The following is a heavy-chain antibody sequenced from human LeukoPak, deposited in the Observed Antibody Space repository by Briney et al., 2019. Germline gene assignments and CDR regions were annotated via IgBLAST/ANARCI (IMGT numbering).Heavy chain of an antibody. Sequence: GGSLRLSCATSGFTFSSYAMSWVRQAPGKGLEWVSGITASGGSTYYADSVKGRFTISRDNSKNTLYLQMNSLRAEDTAVYYCAKDYYGGDSHYYGMDVWGQGTTVTVSS. CDR2: ITASGGST. CDR3: AKDYYGGDSHYYGMDV. CDR1: GFTFSSYA. D-gene: IGHD4-23*01. J-gene: IGHJ6*02. V-gene: IGHV3-23*01.